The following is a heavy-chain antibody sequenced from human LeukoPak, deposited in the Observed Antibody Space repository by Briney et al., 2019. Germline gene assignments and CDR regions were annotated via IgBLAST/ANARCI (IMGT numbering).Heavy chain of an antibody. CDR1: GGSISSYY. Sequence: SETLSLTCTVSGGSISSYYWSWIRQPPGKGLEWIGYFSYSGSTNYNPSLKSRVTISVDTSKNQFSLKLSSVTAADTAVYYCARVHSGYDFGNRKYYYFDYWGQGTLVTVSS. J-gene: IGHJ4*02. V-gene: IGHV4-59*08. CDR3: ARVHSGYDFGNRKYYYFDY. CDR2: FSYSGST. D-gene: IGHD5-12*01.